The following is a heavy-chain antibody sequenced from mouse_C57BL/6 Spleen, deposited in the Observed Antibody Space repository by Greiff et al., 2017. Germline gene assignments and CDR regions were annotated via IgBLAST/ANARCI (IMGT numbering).Heavy chain of an antibody. D-gene: IGHD6-1*01. CDR1: GYAFSSSW. Sequence: QVQLQQSGPELVKPGASVKISCKASGYAFSSSWMNWVKQRPGKGLEWIGRIYPGDGDTNYNGKFKGKATLTADKSSSTAYMQRSSLTSEDSAVYFCARSASDSRGFAYWGQGTLVTVSA. CDR2: IYPGDGDT. V-gene: IGHV1-82*01. J-gene: IGHJ3*01. CDR3: ARSASDSRGFAY.